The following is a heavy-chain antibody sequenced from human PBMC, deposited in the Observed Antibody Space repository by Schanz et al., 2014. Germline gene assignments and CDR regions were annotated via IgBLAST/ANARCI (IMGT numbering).Heavy chain of an antibody. J-gene: IGHJ5*02. CDR3: AKDQLANYRGSGYNWFDP. D-gene: IGHD3-10*01. CDR1: GFTFSKYG. V-gene: IGHV3-33*06. CDR2: IWYDGSNK. Sequence: QVQLVESGGGVVQPGRSLRLSCAASGFTFSKYGMHWVRQAPGKGLEWVAVIWYDGSNKDYADSVKGRFTISRDNSKNMLYLQMNSLRADDTAVYYCAKDQLANYRGSGYNWFDPWGQGTLVTVS.